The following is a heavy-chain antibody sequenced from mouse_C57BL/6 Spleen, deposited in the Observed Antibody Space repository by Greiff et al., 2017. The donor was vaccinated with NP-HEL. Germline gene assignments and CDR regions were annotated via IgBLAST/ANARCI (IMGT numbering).Heavy chain of an antibody. Sequence: EVKLMESGAELVRPGASVKLSCTASGFNIKDDYMHWVKQRPEQGLEWIGWIDPENGDTEYASKFQGKATITADTSSNTAYLQLSSLTSEDTAVYYCTPSYGIWYFDVWGTGTTVTVSS. CDR2: IDPENGDT. D-gene: IGHD1-1*01. CDR1: GFNIKDDY. J-gene: IGHJ1*03. CDR3: TPSYGIWYFDV. V-gene: IGHV14-4*01.